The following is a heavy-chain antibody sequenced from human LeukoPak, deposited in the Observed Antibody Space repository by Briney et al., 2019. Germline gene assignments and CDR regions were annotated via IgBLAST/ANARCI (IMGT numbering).Heavy chain of an antibody. CDR1: GGSISSYY. CDR3: ARDGGSAARRGYYFDY. J-gene: IGHJ4*02. CDR2: IYYSGST. V-gene: IGHV4-59*12. D-gene: IGHD6-6*01. Sequence: SETLSLTCIVSGGSISSYYWSWIRQPPGKGLEWIGYIYYSGSTNYNPSLKSRVTISVDTSKNQFSLKLSSVTAADTAVYYCARDGGSAARRGYYFDYWGQGNLVTVSS.